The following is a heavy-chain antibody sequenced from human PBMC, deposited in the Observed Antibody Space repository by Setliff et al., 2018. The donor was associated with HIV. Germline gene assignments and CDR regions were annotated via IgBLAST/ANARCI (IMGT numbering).Heavy chain of an antibody. D-gene: IGHD1-26*01. CDR1: GFSFSTYG. V-gene: IGHV3-33*01. Sequence: SGGSLRLSCAASGFSFSTYGMYWVRQAPGKGLEWVAVIWYDASGEHYADSVKGRFTISRDNSKNILYLQMNSLRAEDTAMYFCARDLRGSNFGVSEYWGQGTPVTVSS. CDR2: IWYDASGE. CDR3: ARDLRGSNFGVSEY. J-gene: IGHJ4*02.